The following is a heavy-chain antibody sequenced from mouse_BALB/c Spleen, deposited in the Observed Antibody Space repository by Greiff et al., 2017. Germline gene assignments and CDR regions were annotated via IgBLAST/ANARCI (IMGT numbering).Heavy chain of an antibody. D-gene: IGHD2-14*01. CDR3: ARKGMYDVGTWFAY. Sequence: QVQLKESGPGLVQPSQSLSITCTVSGFSLTSYGVHWVRQSPGKGLEWLGVIWSGGSTDYNAAFISRLSISKDNSKSQVFFKMNSLQANDTAIYYCARKGMYDVGTWFAYWGQGTLVTVSA. V-gene: IGHV2-2*02. CDR1: GFSLTSYG. CDR2: IWSGGST. J-gene: IGHJ3*01.